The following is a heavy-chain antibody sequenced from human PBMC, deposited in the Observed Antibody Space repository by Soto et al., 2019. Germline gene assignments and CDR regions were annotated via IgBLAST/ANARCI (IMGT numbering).Heavy chain of an antibody. J-gene: IGHJ4*02. D-gene: IGHD2-2*01. Sequence: ASVKVSCKASGYTFTSYAMHWVRQAPGQRLEWMGWINAGNGNTKYSQKFQGRVTITRDTSASTAYMELSSLRSEDTAVYYCTRGPATAPDAYWGLGTLVTVSS. V-gene: IGHV1-3*01. CDR3: TRGPATAPDAY. CDR1: GYTFTSYA. CDR2: INAGNGNT.